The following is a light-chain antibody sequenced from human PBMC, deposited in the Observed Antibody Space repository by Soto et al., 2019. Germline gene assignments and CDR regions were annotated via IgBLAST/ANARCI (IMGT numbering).Light chain of an antibody. J-gene: IGKJ3*01. Sequence: DIQMTQSKSFVSLSVGQRFISTCRASQDIRSDLVWYQQKPGKAPELLIYTASILLGGVPSRFSGSGSGTDFTLTVSSLQPEDFATYYCPQLSSFPLPFCGGRNVDI. V-gene: IGKV1-9*01. CDR2: TAS. CDR3: PQLSSFPLP. CDR1: QDIRSD.